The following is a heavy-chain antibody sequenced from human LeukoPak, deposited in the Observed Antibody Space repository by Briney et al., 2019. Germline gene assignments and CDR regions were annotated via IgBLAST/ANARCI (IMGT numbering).Heavy chain of an antibody. D-gene: IGHD6-13*01. CDR1: GFTFGDYA. CDR3: TRILAAAGRWFDP. Sequence: PGGSLRLSCTASGFTFGDYAMGWFRQAPGKGLEWVGFIRSKAYGGTTEYAASVKGRFTLSRDDSQSIAYLQMNSLKTEDTAVYYCTRILAAAGRWFDPWGQGTLVTVSS. V-gene: IGHV3-49*03. J-gene: IGHJ5*02. CDR2: IRSKAYGGTT.